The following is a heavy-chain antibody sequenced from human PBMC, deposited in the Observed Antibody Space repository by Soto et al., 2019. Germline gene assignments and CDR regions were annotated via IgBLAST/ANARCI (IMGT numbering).Heavy chain of an antibody. CDR2: ISTNGDST. V-gene: IGHV3-64*01. D-gene: IGHD6-13*01. Sequence: EVQLVESGGGLVQPGGSLGLSCAPPGFPLGSYPMHWVRQAPGKGLEFVSAISTNGDSTFYANSVKGRFTISRDNSKNTLYLQMGSLRAEDMGVYYCAREGMSRPRWVFDYWGQGTLVTASS. CDR1: GFPLGSYP. J-gene: IGHJ4*02. CDR3: AREGMSRPRWVFDY.